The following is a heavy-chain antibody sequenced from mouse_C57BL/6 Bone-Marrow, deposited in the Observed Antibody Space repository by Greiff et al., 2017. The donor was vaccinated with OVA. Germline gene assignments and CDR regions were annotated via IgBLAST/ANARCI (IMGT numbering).Heavy chain of an antibody. D-gene: IGHD2-5*01. CDR3: ARYSNYLYWYFDV. CDR2: ISYSGST. Sequence: EVKLMESGPGLAKPSQTLSLTCSVTGYSITSDYWNWIRKFPGNKLEYMGYISYSGSTYYHPSLKSRISITRDTSKNQYYLQLNSVTTEDTATYYCARYSNYLYWYFDVWGTGTTVTVSS. CDR1: GYSITSDY. J-gene: IGHJ1*03. V-gene: IGHV3-8*01.